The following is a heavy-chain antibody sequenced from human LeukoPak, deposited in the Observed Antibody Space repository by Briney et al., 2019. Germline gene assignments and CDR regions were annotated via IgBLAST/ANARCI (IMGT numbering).Heavy chain of an antibody. V-gene: IGHV3-23*01. CDR1: GFTFSSYA. J-gene: IGHJ4*02. D-gene: IGHD3-22*01. CDR3: AKGGWLLPYYFDY. CDR2: ISGSGGST. Sequence: GGSLRLSCAASGFTFSSYAMSWVRQAPGKGLEWVSAISGSGGSTYCADSVKGRFTISRDNSKNTLYLQMNSLRAEDTAVYYCAKGGWLLPYYFDYWGQGTLVTVSS.